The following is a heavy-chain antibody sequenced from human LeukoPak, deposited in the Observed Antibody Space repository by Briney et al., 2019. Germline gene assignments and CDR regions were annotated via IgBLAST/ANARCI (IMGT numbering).Heavy chain of an antibody. D-gene: IGHD7-27*01. J-gene: IGHJ4*02. CDR2: ISSYNGNT. Sequence: ASVKASCKASDYTFIADGISWVRQAPGQRLEWMGWISSYNGNTNYAQKFQGRVTMTTDTSTSTAYMELRSLRSDDTAVYYCARKNWEAYDYWGQGTLVTVSS. CDR3: ARKNWEAYDY. V-gene: IGHV1-18*01. CDR1: DYTFIADG.